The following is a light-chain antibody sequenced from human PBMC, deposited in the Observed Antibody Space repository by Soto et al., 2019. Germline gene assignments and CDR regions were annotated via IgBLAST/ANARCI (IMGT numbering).Light chain of an antibody. CDR1: SSDVGGYNY. Sequence: QSVLTQPASVSGSPGQSITISCTGTSSDVGGYNYVSWYQQHSGKAPKLMIYDVSNRPSGVSNRFSGSKSGNTASLTISVLQAEDEADYYCSSYTSSSTLYVFGTGTKSPS. V-gene: IGLV2-14*01. CDR3: SSYTSSSTLYV. J-gene: IGLJ1*01. CDR2: DVS.